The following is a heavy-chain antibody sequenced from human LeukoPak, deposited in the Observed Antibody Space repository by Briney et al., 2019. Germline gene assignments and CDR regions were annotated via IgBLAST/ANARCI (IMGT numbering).Heavy chain of an antibody. Sequence: ASVTVSCTASGYTFTSYDINWVRQAPGQGLEWMGWMNPNSGNTGYAQKFQGRVTMTRNTSISTAYMELSSLRSEDTAVYYCARAVTTHYYYYYMDVWGKGTTVTVSS. V-gene: IGHV1-8*01. CDR3: ARAVTTHYYYYYMDV. CDR2: MNPNSGNT. D-gene: IGHD1-1*01. CDR1: GYTFTSYD. J-gene: IGHJ6*03.